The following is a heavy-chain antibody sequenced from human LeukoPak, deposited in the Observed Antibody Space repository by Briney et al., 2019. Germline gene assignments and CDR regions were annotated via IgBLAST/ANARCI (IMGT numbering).Heavy chain of an antibody. CDR3: ARLFGSSGYYLGYFDY. D-gene: IGHD3-22*01. CDR1: GGSISSVGYY. V-gene: IGHV4-31*03. CDR2: IYYSGST. Sequence: SQTLSLTCTVSGGSISSVGYYWSWIRQHPGKGLEWIGYIYYSGSTNYNPPLKSRVTISVDTSKNQFSLKLSSVTAADTAVYYCARLFGSSGYYLGYFDYWGQGTLVTVSS. J-gene: IGHJ4*02.